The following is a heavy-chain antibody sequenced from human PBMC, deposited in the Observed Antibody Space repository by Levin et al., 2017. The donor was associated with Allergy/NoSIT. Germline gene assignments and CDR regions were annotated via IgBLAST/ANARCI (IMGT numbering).Heavy chain of an antibody. V-gene: IGHV3-9*01. CDR1: GFTFDDYA. CDR2: ISWNSGSI. CDR3: AKSTTYYYVSSADYFDN. J-gene: IGHJ4*02. Sequence: GGSLRLSCAASGFTFDDYAMHWVRQAPGKGLEWVSGISWNSGSIGYADSVKGRFTISRDNAKNSLYLQMNSLRAEDTALYYCAKSTTYYYVSSADYFDNWGQGTLVTVSS. D-gene: IGHD3-22*01.